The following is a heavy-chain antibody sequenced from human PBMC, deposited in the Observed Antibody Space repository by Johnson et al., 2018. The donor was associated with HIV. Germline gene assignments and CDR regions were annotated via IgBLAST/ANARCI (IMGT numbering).Heavy chain of an antibody. CDR2: IYSGGST. Sequence: VQLVESGGGLVQPGGSLRLSCAVSGFTVSSNYMSWVRQAPGKGLEWVSVIYSGGSTYYADSVKGRFTISRDNSKNTLYLQMNSLRAEDTAVYYCASEIGSSWYSRAFDIWGQGTMVTVSS. CDR1: GFTVSSNY. J-gene: IGHJ3*02. CDR3: ASEIGSSWYSRAFDI. D-gene: IGHD6-13*01. V-gene: IGHV3-66*02.